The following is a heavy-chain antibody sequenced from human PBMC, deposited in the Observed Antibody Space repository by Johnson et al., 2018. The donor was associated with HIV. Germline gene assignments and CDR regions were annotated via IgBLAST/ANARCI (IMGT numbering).Heavy chain of an antibody. CDR2: ISSSGNPI. V-gene: IGHV3-11*04. D-gene: IGHD2-21*01. CDR1: GFTFSDYY. J-gene: IGHJ3*02. Sequence: QVQLVESGGALVKPGGSLRLSCAASGFTFSDYYMSRIRQAPGKGLEWVSYISSSGNPIYYADSVKGRFTISRDNAKNSLYLQMNSLRAEDTAVYYCARDWVIGDAFDIWGQGTKVTVSS. CDR3: ARDWVIGDAFDI.